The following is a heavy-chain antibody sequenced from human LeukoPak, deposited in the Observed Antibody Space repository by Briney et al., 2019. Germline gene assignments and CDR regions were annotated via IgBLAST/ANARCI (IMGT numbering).Heavy chain of an antibody. Sequence: GGSMRLPCSASGFTFSSYCMNWVRRAPPKGLEWVSSISSSSSYIYYADSVKGRFTISIDNSKKSLYLQMNSLRGEDTAVYYCASMTFFGGGQGTLVTVSS. CDR3: ASMTFFG. J-gene: IGHJ4*02. CDR2: ISSSSSYI. V-gene: IGHV3-21*01. D-gene: IGHD3-3*01. CDR1: GFTFSSYC.